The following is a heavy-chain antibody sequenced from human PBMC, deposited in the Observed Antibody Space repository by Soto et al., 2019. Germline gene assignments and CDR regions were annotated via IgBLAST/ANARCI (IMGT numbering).Heavy chain of an antibody. Sequence: ASVKVSCKASGYTFTSYYMHWVRQAPGQGLEWMGWISAYNGNTNYAQKLQGRVTMTTDTSTSTAYMELRSLRSDDTAVYYCARAGYSGYLVDYWGQGTLVTVSS. V-gene: IGHV1-18*04. CDR3: ARAGYSGYLVDY. CDR2: ISAYNGNT. CDR1: GYTFTSYY. J-gene: IGHJ4*02. D-gene: IGHD5-12*01.